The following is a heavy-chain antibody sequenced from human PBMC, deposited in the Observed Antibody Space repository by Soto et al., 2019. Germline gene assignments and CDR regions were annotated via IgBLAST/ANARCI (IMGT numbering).Heavy chain of an antibody. D-gene: IGHD3-10*01. V-gene: IGHV1-69*01. CDR3: ARNRYLGGWGNFWVKWFDR. CDR2: IIPIFGTA. CDR1: GGTFSNYL. Sequence: QVQLVQSGAEVKKPGSSVKVSCKASGGTFSNYLISWVRQAPGQGLEWMGGIIPIFGTANYAQKFQDRVTIAADESTSTAYLELSGGRSEDTAVYYCARNRYLGGWGNFWVKWFDRWCQGTLVTVAT. J-gene: IGHJ5*02.